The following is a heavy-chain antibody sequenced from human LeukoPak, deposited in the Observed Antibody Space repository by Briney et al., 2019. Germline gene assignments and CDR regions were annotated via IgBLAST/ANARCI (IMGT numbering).Heavy chain of an antibody. CDR3: ARGKDYDFWSGYYSYYYYYYMDV. CDR1: GYTFISYD. J-gene: IGHJ6*03. D-gene: IGHD3-3*01. CDR2: MNPNSGNT. V-gene: IGHV1-8*03. Sequence: GASVKVSCKASGYTFISYDINWVRQATGQGLEWMGWMNPNSGNTGYAQKFQGRVTITRNTSISTAYMELSSLRSEDTAVYCCARGKDYDFWSGYYSYYYYYYMDVWGKGTTVTVSS.